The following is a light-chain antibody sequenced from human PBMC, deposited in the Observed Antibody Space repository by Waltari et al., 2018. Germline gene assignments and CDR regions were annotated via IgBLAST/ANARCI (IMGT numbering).Light chain of an antibody. CDR3: QSYDTSLSVV. J-gene: IGLJ3*02. V-gene: IGLV1-40*01. Sequence: QSVLTQPPSVSGAPGQRVTISCTGSGSNIGAGYDVHWYQHLPRAAPKLLIYGSSSRPLGGPGRFFGSTSGTSASLAITGLQAEDEGDYYCQSYDTSLSVVFGGGTKLTVL. CDR2: GSS. CDR1: GSNIGAGYD.